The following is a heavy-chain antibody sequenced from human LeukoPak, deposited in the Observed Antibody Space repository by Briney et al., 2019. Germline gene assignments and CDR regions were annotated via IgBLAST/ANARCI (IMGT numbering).Heavy chain of an antibody. J-gene: IGHJ2*01. CDR3: ARPAAGYWSFDL. Sequence: GGSLRLSCAASGFTFRSYSMTWVRQAPGKGLEWVSYISSGSSTIYYADSVKGRFTISRDNAKNSLYLQMNSLRDEDTAVYYCARPAAGYWSFDLWGRGTLVTVSS. CDR1: GFTFRSYS. CDR2: ISSGSSTI. V-gene: IGHV3-48*02.